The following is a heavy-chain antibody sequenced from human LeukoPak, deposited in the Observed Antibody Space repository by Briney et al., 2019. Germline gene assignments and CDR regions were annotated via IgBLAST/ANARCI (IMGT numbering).Heavy chain of an antibody. J-gene: IGHJ3*02. D-gene: IGHD3-22*01. CDR2: IYTSGST. CDR3: AREVAYYYDSSGYYPRRVSAFDI. V-gene: IGHV4-4*07. Sequence: SETLSLTCTVSGGSISSYYWSWIRQPAGKGLEWIGRIYTSGSTNYTPSLKSRVTMSVDTSKNQFSLKLSSVTAADPAVYYWAREVAYYYDSSGYYPRRVSAFDIWGQGTMVTVSS. CDR1: GGSISSYY.